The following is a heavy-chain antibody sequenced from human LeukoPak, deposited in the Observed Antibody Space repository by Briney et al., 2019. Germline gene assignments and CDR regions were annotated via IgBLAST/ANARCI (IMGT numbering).Heavy chain of an antibody. Sequence: SLXCTDSGGSISSYYWSRIRQPPGXXXXXIGYIYYSGSTNYNPSLKSRVTISVDTSKNQFSLKLSSVTAADTAVYCCARGGTPYYFDYWGQGTLVTVSS. CDR1: GGSISSYY. J-gene: IGHJ4*02. CDR3: ARGGTPYYFDY. D-gene: IGHD3-16*01. V-gene: IGHV4-59*01. CDR2: IYYSGST.